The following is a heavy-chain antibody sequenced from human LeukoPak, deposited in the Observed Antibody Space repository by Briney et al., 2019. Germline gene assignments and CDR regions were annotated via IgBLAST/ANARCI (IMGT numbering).Heavy chain of an antibody. J-gene: IGHJ4*02. V-gene: IGHV1-2*06. CDR2: INPNSGGT. CDR3: ATWGIAVAGVDY. Sequence: ASVKVSCKASGYTFTGYYMHWVRQAPGQGLEWMGRINPNSGGTNYAQKFQGRVTMTRDTSISTAYMELSRLRSDDTAMYYCATWGIAVAGVDYWGQGTLVTVSS. CDR1: GYTFTGYY. D-gene: IGHD6-19*01.